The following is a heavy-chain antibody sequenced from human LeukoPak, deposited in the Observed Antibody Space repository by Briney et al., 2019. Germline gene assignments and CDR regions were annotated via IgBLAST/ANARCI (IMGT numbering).Heavy chain of an antibody. CDR1: GFTVTNNY. Sequence: GGSLRLSCAGSGFTVTNNYMTWVRQAPGKGLEWVSYISIDSSTIYYADSVKGRFTISRDNAKNSLSLQMNSLRAEDTALYYCARGVGSPSDYWGQGTLVTVSS. CDR3: ARGVGSPSDY. V-gene: IGHV3-48*04. J-gene: IGHJ4*02. CDR2: ISIDSSTI. D-gene: IGHD3-3*01.